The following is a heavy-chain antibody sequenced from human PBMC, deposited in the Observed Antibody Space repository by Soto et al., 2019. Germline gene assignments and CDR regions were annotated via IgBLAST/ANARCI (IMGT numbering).Heavy chain of an antibody. V-gene: IGHV4-39*01. CDR3: ATGRSDSGWYEEHF. CDR1: NDSIRSGTYY. J-gene: IGHJ4*02. CDR2: LSYLGTT. D-gene: IGHD6-19*01. Sequence: PSETLSLTCTVSNDSIRSGTYYWAWIRQPPWRGLEWIGSLSYLGTTDYNPSLKSRVTISKDASKNQFSLKLTSMTAADTAVYYCATGRSDSGWYEEHFWGQGXLVTVYS.